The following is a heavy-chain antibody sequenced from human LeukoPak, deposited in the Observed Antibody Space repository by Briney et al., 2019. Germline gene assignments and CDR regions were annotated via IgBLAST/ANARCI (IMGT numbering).Heavy chain of an antibody. J-gene: IGHJ6*03. CDR3: ARGVVAATFYYYMDV. Sequence: LGGSARVLCRAPGYTFTGYNLQWVRQAPGQGLEWMGWINPQSGGTNYAQKFQGRVTMTRDTSISTAYMDLSRLRSDDTAVYYCARGVVAATFYYYMDVWGKGTTVTVSS. CDR2: INPQSGGT. V-gene: IGHV1-2*02. D-gene: IGHD2-15*01. CDR1: GYTFTGYN.